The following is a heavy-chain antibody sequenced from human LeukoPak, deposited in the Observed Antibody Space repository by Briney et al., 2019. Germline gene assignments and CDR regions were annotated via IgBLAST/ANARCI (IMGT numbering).Heavy chain of an antibody. CDR1: GFSFSTYA. Sequence: GGSLRLSCAASGFSFSTYAMHWVRQAPGKGLEWVSGINAHGTSTRYADSVKGRFTISRDNAKNTLYLHMNSLRAEDTAVYYCARVPLSGSFAFDYWGQGVLVTVSS. CDR3: ARVPLSGSFAFDY. CDR2: INAHGTST. V-gene: IGHV3-74*01. D-gene: IGHD1-26*01. J-gene: IGHJ4*02.